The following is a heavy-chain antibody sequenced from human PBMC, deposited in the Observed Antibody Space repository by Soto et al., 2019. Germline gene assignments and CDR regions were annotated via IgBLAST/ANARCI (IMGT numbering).Heavy chain of an antibody. CDR1: GFTFSNAW. CDR3: TTEPFVGARSSGAS. Sequence: GGSLRLSCAASGFTFSNAWMSWVRQAPGKGLEWVGRIKSKTDGGTTDYAAPVKGTFTISRDDSKNTLYLQMNSLKPEDTPVFNCTTEPFVGARSSGASWGQGPLVNVSS. CDR2: IKSKTDGGTT. J-gene: IGHJ4*02. V-gene: IGHV3-15*01. D-gene: IGHD1-26*01.